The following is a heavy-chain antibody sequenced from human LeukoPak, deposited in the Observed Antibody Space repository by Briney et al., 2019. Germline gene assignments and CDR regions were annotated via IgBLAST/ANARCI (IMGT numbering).Heavy chain of an antibody. V-gene: IGHV4-59*01. J-gene: IGHJ4*02. CDR2: IYYSGST. CDR3: AKDRLQDTSGYWVDY. CDR1: GGSISNYY. Sequence: SETLSLTCTVSGGSISNYYWSWIRQPPGKGLEWIGYIYYSGSTNYNPSLKSRVTISVDTSKNQFSLKLSSVTAADTAVYYCAKDRLQDTSGYWVDYWGQGTLVTVSS. D-gene: IGHD3-22*01.